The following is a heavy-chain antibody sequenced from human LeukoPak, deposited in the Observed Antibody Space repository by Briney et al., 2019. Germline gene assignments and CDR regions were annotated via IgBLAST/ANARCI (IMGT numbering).Heavy chain of an antibody. D-gene: IGHD3-22*01. V-gene: IGHV4-61*02. Sequence: SETLSLTCTVSGDSISSGDYYWSWIRQPAGKGLEWTGRISSSGSTNYNPSLKSRVTISVDTSKNQFSLKLSSVTAADTAVYFCARGPYSYDSSGAFDIWGQGTMVTVSS. CDR2: ISSSGST. CDR3: ARGPYSYDSSGAFDI. J-gene: IGHJ3*02. CDR1: GDSISSGDYY.